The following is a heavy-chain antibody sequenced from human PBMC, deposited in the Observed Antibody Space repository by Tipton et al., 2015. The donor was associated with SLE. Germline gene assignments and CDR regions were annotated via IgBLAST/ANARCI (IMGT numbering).Heavy chain of an antibody. CDR3: ARDSPTVAGTFVS. D-gene: IGHD6-19*01. V-gene: IGHV4-4*07. J-gene: IGHJ4*02. CDR2: IYASGST. CDR1: DGSISDYY. Sequence: TLSLTCTVSDGSISDYYWTWIRQPAGEGLEWIGRIYASGSTNCNPSLRSRAAMSVDTSKSHFSLKLTPVTAADTAVYYCARDSPTVAGTFVSWGQGTLVIVSA.